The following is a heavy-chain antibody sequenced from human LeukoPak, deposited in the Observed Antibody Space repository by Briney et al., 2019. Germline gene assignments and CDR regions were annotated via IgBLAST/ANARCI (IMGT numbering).Heavy chain of an antibody. V-gene: IGHV3-30*18. Sequence: GRSLRLSCAASGFTFSSYGMHWVRQAPGKGLEWEAVISYDGSNKYYADSVKGRFTISRDNSKNTLYLQMNSLRAEDTAVYYCAKAVSRPYSSSSDYPDYWGQGTLVTVSS. CDR3: AKAVSRPYSSSSDYPDY. CDR1: GFTFSSYG. J-gene: IGHJ4*02. CDR2: ISYDGSNK. D-gene: IGHD6-6*01.